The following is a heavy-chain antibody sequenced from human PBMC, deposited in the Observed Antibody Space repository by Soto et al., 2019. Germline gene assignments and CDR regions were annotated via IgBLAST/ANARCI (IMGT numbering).Heavy chain of an antibody. Sequence: GGSLRLSCAASGFTFSSYAMSWVRQAPGKGLEWVSAISGSGGSTYYADSVKGRFTISRDNSKNTLYLQMNSLRAEDTAVYYCAKDQLWSGYPYYYYGMDVWGQGTTVTVSS. CDR1: GFTFSSYA. CDR3: AKDQLWSGYPYYYYGMDV. D-gene: IGHD3-3*01. V-gene: IGHV3-23*01. CDR2: ISGSGGST. J-gene: IGHJ6*02.